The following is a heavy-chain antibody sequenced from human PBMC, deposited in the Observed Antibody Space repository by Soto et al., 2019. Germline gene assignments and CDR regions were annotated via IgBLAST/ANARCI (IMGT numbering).Heavy chain of an antibody. CDR2: ISYDGSNK. D-gene: IGHD6-13*01. Sequence: GGSLRLSCAASGFTFSSYAMHWVRQAPGKGLEWVAVISYDGSNKYYADSVKGRFTISRDNSKNTLYLQMNSLRAEDTAVYYCARPVRGAAALDYWGQGTLVTVSS. J-gene: IGHJ4*02. CDR3: ARPVRGAAALDY. V-gene: IGHV3-30-3*01. CDR1: GFTFSSYA.